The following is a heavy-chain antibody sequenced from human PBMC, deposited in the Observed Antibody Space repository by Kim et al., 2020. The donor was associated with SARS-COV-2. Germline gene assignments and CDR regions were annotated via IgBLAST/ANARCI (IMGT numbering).Heavy chain of an antibody. V-gene: IGHV3-49*02. CDR3: TREVDY. J-gene: IGHJ4*02. CDR2: AYGGTT. Sequence: AYGGTTEYAASVKGRFTISRDDSKSIAYLQMNSLKTEDTAVYYCTREVDYWGQGTLVTVSS.